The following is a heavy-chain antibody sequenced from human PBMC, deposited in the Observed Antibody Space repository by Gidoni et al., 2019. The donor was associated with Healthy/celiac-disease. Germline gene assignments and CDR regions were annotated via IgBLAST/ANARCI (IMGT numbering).Heavy chain of an antibody. CDR2: ISGSGGST. J-gene: IGHJ3*02. Sequence: EVQLLESGGGLVQPGGSLRVSCAASGSTFSSYAMSWVRQAPGKGLEWVSAISGSGGSTYYADSVKGRFTISRDNSKNTLYLQMNSLRAEDTAVYYCANPALLSHPIDIWGQGTMVTVSS. CDR1: GSTFSSYA. V-gene: IGHV3-23*01. D-gene: IGHD3-10*01. CDR3: ANPALLSHPIDI.